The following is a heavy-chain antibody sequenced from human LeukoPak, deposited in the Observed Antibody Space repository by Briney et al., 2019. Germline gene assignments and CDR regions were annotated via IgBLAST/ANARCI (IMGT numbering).Heavy chain of an antibody. D-gene: IGHD5-18*01. J-gene: IGHJ6*03. CDR3: AKEGGIQLWSRRGYYYYYTDV. Sequence: GGSLRLSCAASGFTFSSYGMHWVRQAPGKGLEWVAVIWYGGSNKYYADSVKGRFTISRDNSKNTLYLQMNSLRAEDTAVYYCAKEGGIQLWSRRGYYYYYTDVWGKGTTVTVSS. CDR2: IWYGGSNK. V-gene: IGHV3-30*02. CDR1: GFTFSSYG.